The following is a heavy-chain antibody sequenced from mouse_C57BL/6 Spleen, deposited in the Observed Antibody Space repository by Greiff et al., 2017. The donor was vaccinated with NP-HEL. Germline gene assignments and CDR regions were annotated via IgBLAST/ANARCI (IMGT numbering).Heavy chain of an antibody. CDR2: INPSNGGT. CDR3: ARSRTYYGYDVRDFDY. V-gene: IGHV1-53*01. J-gene: IGHJ2*01. Sequence: QVQLQQPGTELVKPGASVKLSCKASGYTFTSYWMHWVKQRPGQGLEWIGNINPSNGGTNYNEKFKSKATLTVDKSSGTAYMQLSSLTSEDSAVYSCARSRTYYGYDVRDFDYWGPGPTLSLSS. CDR1: GYTFTSYW. D-gene: IGHD2-9*01.